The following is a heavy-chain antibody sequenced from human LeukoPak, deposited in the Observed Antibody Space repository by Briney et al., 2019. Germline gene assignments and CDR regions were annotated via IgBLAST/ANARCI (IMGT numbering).Heavy chain of an antibody. CDR3: ARLAPSGWYDY. CDR1: GGSFSGYY. D-gene: IGHD6-19*01. J-gene: IGHJ4*02. V-gene: IGHV4-34*01. Sequence: PSETLSLTCAVYGGSFSGYYWSWIRQPPGKGLEWIGEINHSGSTNYNPSLKSRVTISVDTSKNQFSLKLSSVTAADTAVYYCARLAPSGWYDYWDQGTLVTVSS. CDR2: INHSGST.